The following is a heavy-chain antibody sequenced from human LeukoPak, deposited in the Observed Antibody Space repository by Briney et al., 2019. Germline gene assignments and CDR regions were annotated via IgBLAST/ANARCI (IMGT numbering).Heavy chain of an antibody. CDR2: IYSGGST. V-gene: IGHV3-53*01. CDR3: AKEVLRYFDWLPPYFDY. J-gene: IGHJ4*02. Sequence: GGSLRLSCAASGFTVSSNYMSWVRQAPGKGLEWVSVIYSGGSTYYADSVKGRFTISRDNSKNTLYLQMNSLRAEDTAVYYCAKEVLRYFDWLPPYFDYWGQGTLVTVSS. CDR1: GFTVSSNY. D-gene: IGHD3-9*01.